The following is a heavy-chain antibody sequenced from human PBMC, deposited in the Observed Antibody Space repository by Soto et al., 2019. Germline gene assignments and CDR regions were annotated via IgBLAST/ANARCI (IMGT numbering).Heavy chain of an antibody. CDR2: IYPGDSDT. J-gene: IGHJ4*02. CDR1: GYIFTNYW. Sequence: VQLVQSGAEVKEPGESLKISCKGSGYIFTNYWIVWVRQMPGKGLEWMGIIYPGDSDTRYSPSFQGQVTISVAKSISTAYLQWSSLKASDTAMYYCARGGVDFDDYFHCWGQGTLVTVSS. V-gene: IGHV5-51*01. CDR3: ARGGVDFDDYFHC. D-gene: IGHD3-10*01.